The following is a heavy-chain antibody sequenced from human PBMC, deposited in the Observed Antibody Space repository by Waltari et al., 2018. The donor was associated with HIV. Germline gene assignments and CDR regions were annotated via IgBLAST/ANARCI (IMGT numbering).Heavy chain of an antibody. CDR2: VYSNGVT. J-gene: IGHJ4*02. V-gene: IGHV4-39*01. Sequence: QLQLQESGPALVKPSDTLPLTCTVSTGSITQRLYGGWVRQSPGTGLEWIGTVYSNGVTHCTPSLESRVTMSVDTSKNQFSLTLTSVTAADTALYFCATLRTVTGTIDDWGQGILVTVSS. D-gene: IGHD4-17*01. CDR1: TGSITQRLY. CDR3: ATLRTVTGTIDD.